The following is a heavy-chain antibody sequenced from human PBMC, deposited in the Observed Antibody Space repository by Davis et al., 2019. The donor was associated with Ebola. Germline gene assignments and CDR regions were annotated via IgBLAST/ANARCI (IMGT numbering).Heavy chain of an antibody. CDR1: GYTFTSYG. Sequence: ASVKVSCKASGYTFTSYGISWVRQAPGQGLEWMGWISAYNGNTNYAQKLQGRVTMTTDTSTSTAYMELRSLRSDDTAVYYCARANSRSVTIFDYYYGMDVWGQGTTVTVSS. D-gene: IGHD3-3*01. CDR3: ARANSRSVTIFDYYYGMDV. J-gene: IGHJ6*02. V-gene: IGHV1-18*04. CDR2: ISAYNGNT.